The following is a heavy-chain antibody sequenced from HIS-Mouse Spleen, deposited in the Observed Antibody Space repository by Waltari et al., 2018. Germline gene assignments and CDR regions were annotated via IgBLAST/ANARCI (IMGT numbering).Heavy chain of an antibody. V-gene: IGHV4-39*07. Sequence: QLQLQESGPGLVKPSATLSLPCTVTGCSISSSSYYWRRMRQPPGKGLEWIGSIYYSGGTYYNPSLKSRVTISVDTSKNQFSLKLSSVTAADTAVYYCAREIPYSSSWYDWYFDLWGRGTLVTVSS. CDR2: IYYSGGT. CDR1: GCSISSSSYY. J-gene: IGHJ2*01. D-gene: IGHD6-13*01. CDR3: AREIPYSSSWYDWYFDL.